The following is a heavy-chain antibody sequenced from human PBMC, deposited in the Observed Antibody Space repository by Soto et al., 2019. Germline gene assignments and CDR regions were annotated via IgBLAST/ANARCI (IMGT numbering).Heavy chain of an antibody. Sequence: PSETLSLTCAVYGGSFSGYYWSWIRQPPGKGLEWIGEINHSGSTNYNPSLKSRVTISVDTSKNQFSLKLSSVTAADTAVYYCARGPLWDGDYDYYCYYMDVWGKGTTVTVS. J-gene: IGHJ6*03. V-gene: IGHV4-34*01. D-gene: IGHD4-17*01. CDR3: ARGPLWDGDYDYYCYYMDV. CDR2: INHSGST. CDR1: GGSFSGYY.